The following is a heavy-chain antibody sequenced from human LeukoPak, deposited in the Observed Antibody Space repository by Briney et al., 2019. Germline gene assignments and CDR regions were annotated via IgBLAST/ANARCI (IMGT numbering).Heavy chain of an antibody. CDR2: ISSSSSTI. CDR3: AREGPDCGGDCYYDY. V-gene: IGHV3-48*01. Sequence: PGGSLRLSCAASGFTFSSYSMNWVRQAPGKGLEWVSYISSSSSTIYYADSVKGRFTISRDNSKNTLYLQMNSLRAEDTAVYYCAREGPDCGGDCYYDYWGQGTLVTVSS. CDR1: GFTFSSYS. J-gene: IGHJ4*02. D-gene: IGHD2-21*01.